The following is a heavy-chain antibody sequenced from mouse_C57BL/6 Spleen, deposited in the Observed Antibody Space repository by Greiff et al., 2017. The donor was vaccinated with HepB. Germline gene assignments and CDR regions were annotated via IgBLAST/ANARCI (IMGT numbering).Heavy chain of an antibody. J-gene: IGHJ1*03. CDR2: IYPGSGNT. Sequence: QVQLQQSGAELVRPGASVKLSCKASGYTFTDYYINWVKQRPGQGLEWIARIYPGSGNTYYNEKFKGKATLTAEKSSSTAYMQLSSLTSEDSAVYFCARSPSYYYGSSYGLDWYFDVWGTGTTVTVSS. CDR3: ARSPSYYYGSSYGLDWYFDV. D-gene: IGHD1-1*01. V-gene: IGHV1-76*01. CDR1: GYTFTDYY.